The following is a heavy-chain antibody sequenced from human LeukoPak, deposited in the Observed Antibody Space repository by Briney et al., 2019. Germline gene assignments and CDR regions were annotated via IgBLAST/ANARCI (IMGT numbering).Heavy chain of an antibody. CDR3: ARVRGYSGYDDLYGYVY. CDR1: GYTFTGDD. Sequence: ASVKVSCKASGYTFTGDDMHWVRQAPGQGLEWMGWINPNSGGTNYAQKFQGRVTMTRDTSISTAYMELSRLRSDDTAVYYCARVRGYSGYDDLYGYVYWGQGTLVTVSS. J-gene: IGHJ4*02. V-gene: IGHV1-2*02. CDR2: INPNSGGT. D-gene: IGHD5-12*01.